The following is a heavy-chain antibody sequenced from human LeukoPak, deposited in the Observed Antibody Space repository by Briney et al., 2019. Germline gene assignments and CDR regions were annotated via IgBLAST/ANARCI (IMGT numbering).Heavy chain of an antibody. D-gene: IGHD6-19*01. CDR2: MNPNSGNT. CDR1: GYTFTSYD. Sequence: GASVKVSCKASGYTFTSYDINWVRQATGQGLEWMGWMNPNSGNTDYAQKFQGRVTMTRNTSISTAYMELSSLRSEDTAVYYCARTNKQWLVLGYWGQGTLVTVSS. J-gene: IGHJ4*02. V-gene: IGHV1-8*01. CDR3: ARTNKQWLVLGY.